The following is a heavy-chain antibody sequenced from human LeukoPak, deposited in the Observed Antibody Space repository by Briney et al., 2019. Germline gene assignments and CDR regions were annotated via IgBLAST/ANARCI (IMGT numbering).Heavy chain of an antibody. D-gene: IGHD3-10*01. CDR1: GGSFSGYY. CDR3: AREGRYYGSGSYRGNDY. Sequence: SETLSLTCAVYGGSFSGYYWSWIRQPPGKGLEWIGEINHSGSTNYNPSLKSRVTISVDTSKNQFSLKLSSVTAADTAVYYCAREGRYYGSGSYRGNDYWGQGTLVTASS. J-gene: IGHJ4*02. V-gene: IGHV4-34*01. CDR2: INHSGST.